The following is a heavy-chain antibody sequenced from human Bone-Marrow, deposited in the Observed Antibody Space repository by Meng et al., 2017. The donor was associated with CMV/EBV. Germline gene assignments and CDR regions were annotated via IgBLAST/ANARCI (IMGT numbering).Heavy chain of an antibody. CDR1: GGSVIRGSYY. CDR3: ARDSTIVGIKGYYYGMDV. D-gene: IGHD1-26*01. J-gene: IGHJ6*02. Sequence: GGSLRLSCTVPGGSVIRGSYYWSGIRQTPGKGLEWVSYISSSSITIYYADSVKGRFTISRDNGKNSLYLQMNSLRAEDTAVYYCARDSTIVGIKGYYYGMDVWGQGTTVTVSS. V-gene: IGHV3-11*04. CDR2: ISSSSITI.